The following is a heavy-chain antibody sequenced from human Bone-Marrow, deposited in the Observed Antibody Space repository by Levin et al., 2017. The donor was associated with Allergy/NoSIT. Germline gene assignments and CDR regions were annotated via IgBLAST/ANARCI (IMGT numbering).Heavy chain of an antibody. D-gene: IGHD7-27*01. V-gene: IGHV6-1*01. CDR2: TYFRSKWFH. Sequence: SQTLSLTCAISGDTVSSNSAAWNWIRQSPSRGLEWLGRTYFRSKWFHDYAVSVESRITINADTSKNQFSLQLSSVTPEDTAVYYCSRESTATWGWHLNYWGQGTLVTVSS. CDR3: SRESTATWGWHLNY. J-gene: IGHJ4*02. CDR1: GDTVSSNSAA.